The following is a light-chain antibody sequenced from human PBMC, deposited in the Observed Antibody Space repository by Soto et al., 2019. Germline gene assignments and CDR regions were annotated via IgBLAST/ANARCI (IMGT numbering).Light chain of an antibody. V-gene: IGKV1-5*03. CDR3: QQSFT. J-gene: IGKJ3*01. Sequence: DIQMTQSPSTLSASVGDRVTITCRASQSISSWLAWYQQKPGKAPKLLIYKASSLESGVPSRFSGSGSGTXXXXTXSSXXXXDFAXXYCQQSFTFGPGTKVDIK. CDR2: KAS. CDR1: QSISSW.